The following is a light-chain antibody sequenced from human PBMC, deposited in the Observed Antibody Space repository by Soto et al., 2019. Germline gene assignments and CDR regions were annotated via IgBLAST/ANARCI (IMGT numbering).Light chain of an antibody. CDR3: QSYDSSLISYV. V-gene: IGLV1-40*01. Sequence: QSVLTQPPSVSGAPGQRVTISCTGSSSNIGAGYDVHWYQQLPGTAPKLLIYGNNNRPSGVPDRFSGSKSGTSASPAITGLQAEDEADYYCQSYDSSLISYVFGTGTKLTVL. CDR1: SSNIGAGYD. CDR2: GNN. J-gene: IGLJ1*01.